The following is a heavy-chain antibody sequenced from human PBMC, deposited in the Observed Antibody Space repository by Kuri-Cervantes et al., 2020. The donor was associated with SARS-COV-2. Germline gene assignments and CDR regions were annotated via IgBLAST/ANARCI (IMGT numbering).Heavy chain of an antibody. V-gene: IGHV3-21*01. CDR2: ISSSSSYI. D-gene: IGHD3-22*01. CDR1: GFTFGDYA. Sequence: GGSLRLSCTASGFTFGDYAMSWVRQAPGKGLEWVSSISSSSSYIYYADSVKGRFTISRDNAKNSLYLQMNSLRAEDTAVYYCARDSIVVNAFDIWGQGTKVTVSS. CDR3: ARDSIVVNAFDI. J-gene: IGHJ3*02.